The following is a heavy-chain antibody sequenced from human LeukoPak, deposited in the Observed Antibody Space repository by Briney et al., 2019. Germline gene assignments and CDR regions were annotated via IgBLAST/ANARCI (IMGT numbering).Heavy chain of an antibody. CDR2: ISAYNGNT. Sequence: ASVNVSCKASGYTFTSYGITWVRQAPGQGLEWMGWISAYNGNTNYVQKFQGRVTMTTDTSTSTAYMELRSLRSDDTAVYYCARDISPTTVVADFDYWGQGTLVTVSS. CDR3: ARDISPTTVVADFDY. CDR1: GYTFTSYG. D-gene: IGHD4-23*01. V-gene: IGHV1-18*01. J-gene: IGHJ4*02.